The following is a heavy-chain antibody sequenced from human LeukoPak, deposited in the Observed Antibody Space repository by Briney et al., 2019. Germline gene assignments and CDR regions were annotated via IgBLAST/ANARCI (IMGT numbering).Heavy chain of an antibody. Sequence: PGGTLRLSCAASGFTFSSYGMSWVRQAPGKGLEWVSAISATGGTTYYADSVKGRFTISRDNSRNTPYLQMNSLRAEDTAVYYCAKSSGSFYECFDYWGQGTLVTVSS. CDR1: GFTFSSYG. CDR3: AKSSGSFYECFDY. CDR2: ISATGGTT. D-gene: IGHD1-26*01. J-gene: IGHJ4*02. V-gene: IGHV3-23*01.